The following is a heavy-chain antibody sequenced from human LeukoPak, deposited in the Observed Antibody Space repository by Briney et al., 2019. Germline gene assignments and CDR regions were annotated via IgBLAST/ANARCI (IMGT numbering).Heavy chain of an antibody. J-gene: IGHJ4*02. CDR3: ATSIRDGYNSDY. Sequence: GASVKVSCKASGYTFTSYGISWVRQAPGQGLESMGWISAYNGNTNYAQKLQGRVTMTTDTSTSTAYVELRSLRSDDTAVYYCATSIRDGYNSDYWGQGTLVTVSS. CDR1: GYTFTSYG. CDR2: ISAYNGNT. D-gene: IGHD5-24*01. V-gene: IGHV1-18*01.